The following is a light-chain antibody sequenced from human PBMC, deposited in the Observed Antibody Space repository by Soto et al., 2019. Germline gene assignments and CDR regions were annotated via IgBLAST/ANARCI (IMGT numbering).Light chain of an antibody. Sequence: SYELTQSPSVSVAPRQTATITCGGNNIGSKSVNWYQHKAGQAPVLVMSYDSDRPSGIPERFSGSNSGNTATLTLSRVESGDEADYYCQVWDTSSDHHVFGSGTKLTVL. V-gene: IGLV3-21*01. CDR3: QVWDTSSDHHV. CDR2: YDS. J-gene: IGLJ1*01. CDR1: NIGSKS.